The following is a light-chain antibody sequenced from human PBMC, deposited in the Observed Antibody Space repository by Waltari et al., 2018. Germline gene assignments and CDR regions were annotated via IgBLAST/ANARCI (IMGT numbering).Light chain of an antibody. J-gene: IGKJ1*01. CDR3: QKYESLPAT. CDR2: ETY. CDR1: QSVGKY. Sequence: ELVLTQSPGTLSLSPGERAPLSCRASQSVGKYLAWYQQKPGQAPRLLIYETYRRATGTPDRFSGSGSGTDFSLTISRLEPEDFAVYYCQKYESLPATFGQGTTVEIK. V-gene: IGKV3-20*01.